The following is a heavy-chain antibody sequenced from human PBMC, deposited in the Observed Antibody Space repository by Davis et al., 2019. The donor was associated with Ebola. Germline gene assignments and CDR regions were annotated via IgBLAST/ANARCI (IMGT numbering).Heavy chain of an antibody. J-gene: IGHJ4*02. Sequence: GESLKISCAASGFTFSSYWMHWVRQAPGKGLEWVSYISSSGSTIYYADSVKGRFTISRDNAKNSLYLQMNSLRAEDTAVYYCARETYSGSYFDYWGQGTLVTVSS. V-gene: IGHV3-48*04. CDR1: GFTFSSYW. CDR2: ISSSGSTI. CDR3: ARETYSGSYFDY. D-gene: IGHD1-26*01.